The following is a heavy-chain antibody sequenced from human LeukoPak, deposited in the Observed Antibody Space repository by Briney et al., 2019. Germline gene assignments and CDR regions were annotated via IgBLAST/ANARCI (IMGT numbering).Heavy chain of an antibody. Sequence: GESLKISCAASGFTFSSNWMHWVRQAPGKGLVWVSRINSDGSSTNYADSVRGRFTISRDNAKNTLYLQMNSLRAEDTAVYYCANYGSGYFYYWGQGTLVTVSS. V-gene: IGHV3-74*01. CDR1: GFTFSSNW. J-gene: IGHJ4*02. D-gene: IGHD3-3*01. CDR3: ANYGSGYFYY. CDR2: INSDGSST.